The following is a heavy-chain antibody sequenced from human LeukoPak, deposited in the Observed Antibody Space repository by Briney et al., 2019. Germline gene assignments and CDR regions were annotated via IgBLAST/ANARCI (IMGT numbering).Heavy chain of an antibody. J-gene: IGHJ4*02. D-gene: IGHD6-13*01. CDR2: IRYDGSNK. V-gene: IGHV3-30*02. Sequence: GGSLRLSCAASGFTFSSYGMHWVRQAPGKGLEWVAFIRYDGSNKYYADSVKGRFTISRDNSKNTLYLQMNSLRAEDTAVYYCAKISSSWYLGIDYWGQGTLVTVSS. CDR3: AKISSSWYLGIDY. CDR1: GFTFSSYG.